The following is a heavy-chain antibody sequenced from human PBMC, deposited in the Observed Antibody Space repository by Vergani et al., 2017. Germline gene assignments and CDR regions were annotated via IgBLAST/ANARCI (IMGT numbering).Heavy chain of an antibody. V-gene: IGHV1-8*01. D-gene: IGHD2-15*01. CDR3: ARWAIVVVVAATQPDAFDI. CDR2: MNPNSGNT. CDR1: GYTFTSYD. Sequence: QVQLVQSGAEVKKPGASVKVSCKASGYTFTSYDINWVRQATGQGLEWMGWMNPNSGNTGYAQKFQGRVTMTRNTSISTSYMELSSLRSEDTAVYYCARWAIVVVVAATQPDAFDIWGQGTMVTVSS. J-gene: IGHJ3*02.